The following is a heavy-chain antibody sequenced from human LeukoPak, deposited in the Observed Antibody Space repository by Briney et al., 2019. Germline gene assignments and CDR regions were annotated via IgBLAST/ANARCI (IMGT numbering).Heavy chain of an antibody. J-gene: IGHJ6*03. CDR2: IIPIFGTA. D-gene: IGHD4-17*01. Sequence: GASVKVSCKASGGTFSSYAISWVRQAPGQGLEWMGGIIPIFGTANYAQKFQGRVTITADKSTSTAYMELSSLRSEDTAVYYCARTLRLAYYYYYMDVWGKGTTVTISS. CDR3: ARTLRLAYYYYYMDV. V-gene: IGHV1-69*06. CDR1: GGTFSSYA.